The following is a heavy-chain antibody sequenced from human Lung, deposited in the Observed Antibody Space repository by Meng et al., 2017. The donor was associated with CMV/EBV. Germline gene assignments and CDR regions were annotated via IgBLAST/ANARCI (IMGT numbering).Heavy chain of an antibody. CDR2: ISYDGSEK. Sequence: TFSRYGMQWVRQAPGKGLEWVSIISYDGSEKNYADSVKGRFTISRDNSKNTVFLQMNSLRAEDTALYYCAKDDSFGSGSYYNGGFDYWGQGTLVTVSS. V-gene: IGHV3-30*18. D-gene: IGHD3-10*01. CDR1: TFSRYG. J-gene: IGHJ4*02. CDR3: AKDDSFGSGSYYNGGFDY.